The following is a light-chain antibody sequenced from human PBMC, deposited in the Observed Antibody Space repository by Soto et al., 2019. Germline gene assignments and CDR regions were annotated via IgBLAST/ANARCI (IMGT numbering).Light chain of an antibody. Sequence: DIQMTQSPSTLSASIGDRVTITCRASQSINGRLAWYQQKPGRPPKLLIYDVSFLKSGVPSRFSGSGSGTDFNLTISSLRPDDFATFYCQQYKVYPYTFGQGTRLDIQ. CDR1: QSINGR. V-gene: IGKV1-5*01. CDR3: QQYKVYPYT. CDR2: DVS. J-gene: IGKJ2*01.